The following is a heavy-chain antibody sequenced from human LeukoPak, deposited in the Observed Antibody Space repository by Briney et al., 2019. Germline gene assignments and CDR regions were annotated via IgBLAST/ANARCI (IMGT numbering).Heavy chain of an antibody. CDR3: ARVTWERDAFDI. Sequence: SETLSLTCAVYGGSFSGYYWSWIRQPPGKGLEWIGEINHGGSTNYNPSLKSRVTISVDKSKNQFSLKLSSVTAADTAVYYCARVTWERDAFDIWGQGTMVTVSS. D-gene: IGHD1-1*01. CDR1: GGSFSGYY. V-gene: IGHV4-34*01. J-gene: IGHJ3*02. CDR2: INHGGST.